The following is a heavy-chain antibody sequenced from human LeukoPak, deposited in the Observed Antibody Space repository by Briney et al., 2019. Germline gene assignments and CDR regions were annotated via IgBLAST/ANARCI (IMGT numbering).Heavy chain of an antibody. D-gene: IGHD3-22*01. CDR1: GYTFTSYG. Sequence: SVXXXCXXSGYTFTSYGXSWVRQAPGQXXXXXXWISAYNGNTNYAQKLQGRVTMTTDTSTSTAYMELRSLRSDDTAVYYCARETGYYDSSGYDAFDIWGQGTMVTVSS. V-gene: IGHV1-18*01. CDR3: ARETGYYDSSGYDAFDI. CDR2: ISAYNGNT. J-gene: IGHJ3*02.